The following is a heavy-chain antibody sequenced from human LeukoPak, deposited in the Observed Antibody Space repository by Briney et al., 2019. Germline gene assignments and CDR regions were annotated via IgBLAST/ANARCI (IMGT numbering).Heavy chain of an antibody. D-gene: IGHD5-18*01. Sequence: GGSLRLSCAASGFTFSSYSMNWVRQAPGKGLEWVSSISNSSTYIYYADSVKGRFTISRDNVQNSLSPQMNSLRAEDTAVYYCAKDLGIQLWLMDGVDYWGQGTLVTVSS. J-gene: IGHJ4*02. CDR3: AKDLGIQLWLMDGVDY. CDR2: ISNSSTYI. CDR1: GFTFSSYS. V-gene: IGHV3-21*01.